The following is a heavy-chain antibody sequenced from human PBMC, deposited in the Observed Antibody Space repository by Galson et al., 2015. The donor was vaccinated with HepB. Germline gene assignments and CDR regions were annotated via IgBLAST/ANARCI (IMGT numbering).Heavy chain of an antibody. CDR1: GYTFTNYG. J-gene: IGHJ5*02. D-gene: IGHD2-21*01. CDR2: ISGHNGNI. V-gene: IGHV1-18*04. CDR3: ARDRVAVIGAPTVGWFDP. Sequence: SVKVSCKASGYTFTNYGISWVRQAPGQGLEWMGWISGHNGNIKYAEKFQGRVIMTTDPSTNTAYMDLRSLRSDDTAVYYCARDRVAVIGAPTVGWFDPWGQGTLVTVSS.